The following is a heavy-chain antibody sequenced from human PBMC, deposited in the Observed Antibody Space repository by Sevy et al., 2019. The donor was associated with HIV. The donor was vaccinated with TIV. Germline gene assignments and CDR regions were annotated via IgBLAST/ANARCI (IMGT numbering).Heavy chain of an antibody. J-gene: IGHJ4*02. CDR3: ARRFFDV. CDR2: IRQDGGEI. V-gene: IGHV3-7*01. CDR1: GFTFDTYW. Sequence: GGSLRLSCAASGFTFDTYWMQWVRQAPGKALEWVANIRQDGGEIYYSDSVKGRFTISRDNAKESLFLQMTNLKVEDSGIYYCARRFFDVWGQGVLVTVSS. D-gene: IGHD3-16*01.